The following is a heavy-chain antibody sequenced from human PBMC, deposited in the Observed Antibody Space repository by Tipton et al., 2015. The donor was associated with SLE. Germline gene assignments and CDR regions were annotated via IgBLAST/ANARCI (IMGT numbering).Heavy chain of an antibody. D-gene: IGHD3-3*01. V-gene: IGHV3-11*04. CDR2: ISTSGATV. CDR1: GFTFSDYC. J-gene: IGHJ3*02. CDR3: ARCGGADDFWSGNIDDPFDI. Sequence: QVQLVQSGGDLVKSGGSLGLSCATSGFTFSDYCLSWIRQAPGKGLEWISYISTSGATVYYADSVRGRFTISRDNAKNSLYLQMNSLRVEDTAVYYCARCGGADDFWSGNIDDPFDIWGQGTVGTVSS.